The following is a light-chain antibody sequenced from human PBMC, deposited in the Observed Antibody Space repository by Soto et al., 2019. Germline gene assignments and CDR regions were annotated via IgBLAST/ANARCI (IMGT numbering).Light chain of an antibody. J-gene: IGKJ3*01. CDR1: QSLLHGNGFNY. CDR2: LGS. Sequence: DIVMTQSPLSLPVTPGEPASISCRSSQSLLHGNGFNYLDWYLQKPGQSPQLLIYLGSNRAPGVSDRFSGSGSGRDFTLKISRVEAEDVGVYYCMQSRQTPPTFGPGAKVDV. V-gene: IGKV2-28*01. CDR3: MQSRQTPPT.